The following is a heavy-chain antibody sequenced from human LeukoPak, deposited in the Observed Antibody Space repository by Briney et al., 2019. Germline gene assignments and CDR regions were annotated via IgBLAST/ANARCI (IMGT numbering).Heavy chain of an antibody. CDR2: INPNSGGT. CDR1: GYTFTGYY. J-gene: IGHJ6*02. Sequence: ASVKVSCKASGYTFTGYYMHWVRQAPGQGLEWMGWINPNSGGTNYAQKFQGRVTMTRDTSISTAYMELSRLRSDDTAVYYCARELSAGYSRRYYYSGMDVWGQGTTVTVSS. V-gene: IGHV1-2*02. CDR3: ARELSAGYSRRYYYSGMDV. D-gene: IGHD6-13*01.